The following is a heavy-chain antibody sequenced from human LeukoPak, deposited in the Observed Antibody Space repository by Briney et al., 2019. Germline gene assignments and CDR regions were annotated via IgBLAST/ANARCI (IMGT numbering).Heavy chain of an antibody. J-gene: IGHJ5*02. D-gene: IGHD2-8*01. CDR2: IIPNLGIA. V-gene: IGHV1-69*04. CDR1: GYTFTSYG. Sequence: SVKVSCKASGYTFTSYGISWVRQAPGQGLEWMGRIIPNLGIANYAQKFQGRVTITADKSTSTAYMELSSLRSEDTAVYYCARDSMAPSNWFDPWGQGTLVTVSS. CDR3: ARDSMAPSNWFDP.